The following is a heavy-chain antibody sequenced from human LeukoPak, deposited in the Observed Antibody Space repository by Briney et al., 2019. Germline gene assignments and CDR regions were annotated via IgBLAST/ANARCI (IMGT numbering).Heavy chain of an antibody. V-gene: IGHV1-24*01. CDR3: ATDLRYSYGTFDY. J-gene: IGHJ4*02. CDR2: FDPEDGET. Sequence: ASVKVSCKVSGYTLTELSMHWVRQAPGKGLEWMGGFDPEDGETIYAQKFQGRVTMTEDTSTDTAYMELSSLRSEDTAVHYCATDLRYSYGTFDYWGQGTLVTVSS. CDR1: GYTLTELS. D-gene: IGHD5-18*01.